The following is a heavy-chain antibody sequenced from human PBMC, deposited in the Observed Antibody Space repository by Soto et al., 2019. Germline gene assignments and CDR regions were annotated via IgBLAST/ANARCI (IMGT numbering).Heavy chain of an antibody. Sequence: PGGSLTLSCSASGFILGSYAMRWVRQAQGKGLDWVSAISGSGGSTYYADSVKGRFTISRDNSKNTLYLQMNSLRAEDTAVYYCAKDREQLAPGGSRVYYMDVWGKGTTLTVSS. D-gene: IGHD6-13*01. CDR2: ISGSGGST. CDR3: AKDREQLAPGGSRVYYMDV. J-gene: IGHJ6*03. V-gene: IGHV3-23*01. CDR1: GFILGSYA.